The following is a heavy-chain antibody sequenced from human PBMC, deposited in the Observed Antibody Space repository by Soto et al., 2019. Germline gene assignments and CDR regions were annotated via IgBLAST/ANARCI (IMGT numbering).Heavy chain of an antibody. CDR1: GYTFTSYA. D-gene: IGHD6-13*01. CDR2: INAGNGNT. J-gene: IGHJ4*02. V-gene: IGHV1-3*01. Sequence: GASVKVSCKASGYTFTSYAMHWVRQAPGQRLEWMGWINAGNGNTKYSQKFQGRVTITRDTSASTAYMELSSLRSEDTAVYYCARDTSIAAAGTGFDYWGQGTLVTVSS. CDR3: ARDTSIAAAGTGFDY.